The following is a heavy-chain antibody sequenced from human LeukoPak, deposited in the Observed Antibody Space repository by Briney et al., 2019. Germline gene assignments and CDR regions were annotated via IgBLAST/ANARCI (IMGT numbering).Heavy chain of an antibody. V-gene: IGHV4-39*07. CDR2: IYYSGST. CDR3: ARDRNYVYYYYYMDV. J-gene: IGHJ6*03. Sequence: SETLSLTCTVSGGSIRSTSYYWGWIRQPPGKGLQWIGSIYYSGSTYYNPSLKSRVTISVDTSKNQFSLKLSSVTAADTAVYYCARDRNYVYYYYYMDVWGKGTTVTVSS. D-gene: IGHD3-16*01. CDR1: GGSIRSTSYY.